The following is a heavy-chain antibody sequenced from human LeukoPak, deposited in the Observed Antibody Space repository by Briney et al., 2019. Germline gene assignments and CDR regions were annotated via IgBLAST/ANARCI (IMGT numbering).Heavy chain of an antibody. V-gene: IGHV3-33*06. Sequence: GGSLRLSCAASGFTFSSYGMHWVRQAPGKGLEWVAVIWYDGSNKYYADSVKGRFTISRDNSKNTLYLQMNSLRAEDTAVYYCAKQDYDFWSGYPYWGQGTLVTVSS. CDR3: AKQDYDFWSGYPY. CDR1: GFTFSSYG. J-gene: IGHJ4*02. CDR2: IWYDGSNK. D-gene: IGHD3-3*01.